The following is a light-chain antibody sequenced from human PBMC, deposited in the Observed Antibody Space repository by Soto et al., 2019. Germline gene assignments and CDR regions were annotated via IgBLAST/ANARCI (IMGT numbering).Light chain of an antibody. CDR2: GAS. Sequence: DIVMTQSPATLSVSLGERATLSCRASQSVSTDLAWYQQKPGQAPRLLIFGASTRATGIPARLSGSGSGTEFILTISSLQSEDSAVYYCHQYNYWPPETFGQGTKVDIK. J-gene: IGKJ1*01. V-gene: IGKV3-15*01. CDR1: QSVSTD. CDR3: HQYNYWPPET.